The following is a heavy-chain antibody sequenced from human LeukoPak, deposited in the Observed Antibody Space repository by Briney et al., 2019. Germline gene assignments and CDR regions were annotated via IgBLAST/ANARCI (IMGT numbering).Heavy chain of an antibody. CDR1: VDTSTSYG. D-gene: IGHD5-24*01. CDR2: IFAYIGDT. CDR3: AREPTIPDHGFAP. V-gene: IGHV1-18*01. J-gene: IGHJ5*02. Sequence: GASVKVSCKASVDTSTSYGISWVRQAPGEGLEWMGYIFAYIGDTKYAQKLQGRVTMTTDTSTSTAYMDVRRKRSDDTPVYYCAREPTIPDHGFAPGGEATMVTVRS.